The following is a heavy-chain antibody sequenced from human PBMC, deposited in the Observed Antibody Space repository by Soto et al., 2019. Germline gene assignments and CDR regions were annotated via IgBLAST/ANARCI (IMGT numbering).Heavy chain of an antibody. J-gene: IGHJ6*03. Sequence: SETLSLTCTVSGGSISSYYWSWIRQPPGKGLEWIGYIYYSGSTNYNPSLKSRVTISVDTSKNQFSLKLSSVTAADTAVYYCANTYYDILTGSYYMDVWGKGTTVTVSS. CDR2: IYYSGST. D-gene: IGHD3-9*01. CDR1: GGSISSYY. CDR3: ANTYYDILTGSYYMDV. V-gene: IGHV4-59*08.